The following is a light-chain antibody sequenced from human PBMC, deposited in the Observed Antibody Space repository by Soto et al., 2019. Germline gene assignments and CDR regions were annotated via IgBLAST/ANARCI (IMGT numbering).Light chain of an antibody. V-gene: IGLV2-8*01. J-gene: IGLJ1*01. Sequence: QSALTQPPSASGSPGQSVTISCTGTGSDVGGYNFVSWYQHHPGKAPKLIIYDVNKRPSGVPDRFSGSKSGNTASLTVSGLQAEDEADYYCYSYAGTNNYVFGPGTELTVL. CDR2: DVN. CDR3: YSYAGTNNYV. CDR1: GSDVGGYNF.